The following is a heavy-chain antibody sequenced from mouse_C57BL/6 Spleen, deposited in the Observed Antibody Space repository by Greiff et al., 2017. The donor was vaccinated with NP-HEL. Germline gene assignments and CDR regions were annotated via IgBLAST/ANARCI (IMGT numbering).Heavy chain of an antibody. CDR3: AYYGSRNWDIDV. Sequence: VKLMESGAELARPGASVKLSCKASGYTFTSYGISWVKQRTGQGLEWIGEIYPRSGNTYYNEKFKGKATLTADKSSSTAYMQLRSLTSEDSAVYFCAYYGSRNWDIDVWGTGTTVTVSS. V-gene: IGHV1-81*01. CDR1: GYTFTSYG. J-gene: IGHJ1*03. CDR2: IYPRSGNT. D-gene: IGHD1-1*01.